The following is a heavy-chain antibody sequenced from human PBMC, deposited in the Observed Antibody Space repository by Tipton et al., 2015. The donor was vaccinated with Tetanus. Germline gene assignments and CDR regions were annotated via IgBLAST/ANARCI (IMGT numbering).Heavy chain of an antibody. CDR3: ARLTGHSMDVVDYYYFGMDF. J-gene: IGHJ6*02. CDR2: IYYTGST. CDR1: GGSMNSYY. Sequence: TMSLTCTVSGGSMNSYYWSWIRQPPGKGLEWIGYIYYTGSTNYNPSLKSGVTISLDTSKNQFSLKLTSVSAADTAVYYCARLTGHSMDVVDYYYFGMDFWGQGTKVTVSS. V-gene: IGHV4-59*01. D-gene: IGHD2-21*01.